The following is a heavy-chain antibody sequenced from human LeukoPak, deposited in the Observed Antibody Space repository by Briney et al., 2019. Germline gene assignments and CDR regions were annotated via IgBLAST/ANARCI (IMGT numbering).Heavy chain of an antibody. Sequence: ASVKVSCKASGYTFTDYYMHWVRQAPGQGLEWMGWINPNSGGTNYAQTFQGRVTMTRDTSISTAYMELSRLSSDDTAVYYCARWDPTYDIAASGTSNYYWGQGTLVTVSS. D-gene: IGHD6-13*01. CDR3: ARWDPTYDIAASGTSNYY. CDR2: INPNSGGT. CDR1: GYTFTDYY. V-gene: IGHV1-2*02. J-gene: IGHJ4*02.